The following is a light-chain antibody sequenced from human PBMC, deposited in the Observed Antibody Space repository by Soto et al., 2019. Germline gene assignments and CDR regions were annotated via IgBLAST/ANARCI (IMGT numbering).Light chain of an antibody. CDR2: GNS. Sequence: QSVPSHPPSVSGAPGHRVTISRTGSSSNTGAGYDVHWYQQLPATAPKLLIYGNSNRPSGVPDRFSGSKSGTSASLAITGLQAEDEADYYCQSYDSSLSGYVFGTGTKVTVL. J-gene: IGLJ1*01. CDR3: QSYDSSLSGYV. V-gene: IGLV1-40*01. CDR1: SSNTGAGYD.